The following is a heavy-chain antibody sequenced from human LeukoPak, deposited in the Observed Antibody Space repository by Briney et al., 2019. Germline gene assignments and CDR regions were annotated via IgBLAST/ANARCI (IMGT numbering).Heavy chain of an antibody. CDR1: GFTFSDYY. J-gene: IGHJ6*02. Sequence: GGSLRLSCAASGFTFSDYYMSWIRQAPGKGLEWVSYISSSGSTIYYADSVKGRFTISRDNAKDSLYPQMNSLRAEDTAVYYCARYITGPTYYYDSSGYFDRYYYYGMDVWGQGTTVTVSS. CDR2: ISSSGSTI. D-gene: IGHD3-22*01. CDR3: ARYITGPTYYYDSSGYFDRYYYYGMDV. V-gene: IGHV3-11*01.